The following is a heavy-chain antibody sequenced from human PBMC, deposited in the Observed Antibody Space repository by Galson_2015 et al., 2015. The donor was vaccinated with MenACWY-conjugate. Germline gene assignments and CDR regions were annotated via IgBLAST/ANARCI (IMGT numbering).Heavy chain of an antibody. CDR1: GFTFSSYT. V-gene: IGHV3-21*01. CDR2: ISARSTYI. D-gene: IGHD2-2*01. J-gene: IGHJ4*02. Sequence: SLRLSCAASGFTFSSYTMIWVRQAPGKGLEWISSISARSTYIYYADSLRGRFTISRDNAKNSLHLQMDSLRAEDTAIYYCAREGSNSYYLDDWGQGTLVTVSS. CDR3: AREGSNSYYLDD.